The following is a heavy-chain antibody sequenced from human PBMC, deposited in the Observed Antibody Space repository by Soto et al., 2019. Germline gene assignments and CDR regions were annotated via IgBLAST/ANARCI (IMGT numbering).Heavy chain of an antibody. J-gene: IGHJ6*02. CDR3: ARDGDTTGTYYYGMDV. Sequence: ASVKVSCKASGYTFTSYYMHWVRQAPGQGLEWMGIINPSGGSTSYAQKFQGRVTMTRDTSTSTVYMELSSLRSEDTAVYYCARDGDTTGTYYYGMDVWGQGTTVTVSS. V-gene: IGHV1-46*01. CDR2: INPSGGST. D-gene: IGHD1-1*01. CDR1: GYTFTSYY.